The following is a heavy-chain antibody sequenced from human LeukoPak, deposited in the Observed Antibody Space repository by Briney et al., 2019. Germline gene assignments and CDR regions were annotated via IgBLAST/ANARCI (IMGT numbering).Heavy chain of an antibody. J-gene: IGHJ4*02. CDR3: VKEGGELAFDY. CDR1: GFPFSRYG. Sequence: GRSLRLSCVASGFPFSRYGMHWVRQAPGKGLEWVAAISYDGTNKYYAESEQGRLTTSRDNSKNTLYLQMNGLRAEDTALYYCVKEGGELAFDYWGQGTLVTVSS. D-gene: IGHD1-1*01. V-gene: IGHV3-30*18. CDR2: ISYDGTNK.